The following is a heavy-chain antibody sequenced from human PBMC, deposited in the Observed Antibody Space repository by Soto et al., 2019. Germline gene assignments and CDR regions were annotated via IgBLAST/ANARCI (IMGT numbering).Heavy chain of an antibody. CDR3: ARSMGWSGISLWTWFDP. J-gene: IGHJ5*02. CDR1: GGTFSGYA. Sequence: WSSAKVSSKASGGTFSGYAISWVRQAPGQGLEWMGGIIPIFGTANYAQKFQGRVTITADESTSTAYMELSSLRSEDTAVYYCARSMGWSGISLWTWFDPWGQGTLVTVSS. V-gene: IGHV1-69*13. D-gene: IGHD6-13*01. CDR2: IIPIFGTA.